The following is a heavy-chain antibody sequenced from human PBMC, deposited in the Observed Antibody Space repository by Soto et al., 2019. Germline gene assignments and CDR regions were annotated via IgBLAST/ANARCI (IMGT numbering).Heavy chain of an antibody. CDR3: AKPFAGFGSGSYLFLGERTNAFDI. J-gene: IGHJ3*02. V-gene: IGHV3-23*01. D-gene: IGHD3-10*01. CDR1: GFTFSSYA. Sequence: PGGSLRLSCAASGFTFSSYAMSWVRQAPGKGLEWVSAITCGGSNTYYADSVKGRFTISRDNSKNTLYLQINSLRAEDTAVYYCAKPFAGFGSGSYLFLGERTNAFDIWGQGTMVPVSS. CDR2: ITCGGSNT.